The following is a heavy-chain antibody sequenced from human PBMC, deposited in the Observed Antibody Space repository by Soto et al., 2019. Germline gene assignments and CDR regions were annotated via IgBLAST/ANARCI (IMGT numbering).Heavy chain of an antibody. J-gene: IGHJ6*02. Sequence: GESLKSSCKGSGYSFTSYWISWVRKMPGKGPEGMGRIDPSDSYTNYSPSFKGHVTISSDKSISTAYLQWSSPTASDTGMYYCARQLELLPYYYYGMDVWVQGTTVTVSS. CDR2: IDPSDSYT. CDR3: ARQLELLPYYYYGMDV. D-gene: IGHD1-7*01. V-gene: IGHV5-10-1*01. CDR1: GYSFTSYW.